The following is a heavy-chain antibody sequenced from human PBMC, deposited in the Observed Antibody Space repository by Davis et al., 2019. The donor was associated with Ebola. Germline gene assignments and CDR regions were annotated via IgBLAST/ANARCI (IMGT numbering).Heavy chain of an antibody. J-gene: IGHJ6*03. V-gene: IGHV3-33*01. CDR2: LWYDGTHR. CDR3: ARGWGPLGYCSGGSCLRYYSYMDV. D-gene: IGHD2-15*01. Sequence: PGGSLRLSCAASGFSFTTYGSHWVRQAPGKGLEWVAVLWYDGTHRYYAESVKGRFTLSRDNSKNTVYLQMDNLRAEDTAVYYCARGWGPLGYCSGGSCLRYYSYMDVWGKGTTVTVSS. CDR1: GFSFTTYG.